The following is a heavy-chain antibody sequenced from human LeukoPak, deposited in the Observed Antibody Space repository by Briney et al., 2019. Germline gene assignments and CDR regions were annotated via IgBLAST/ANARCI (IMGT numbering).Heavy chain of an antibody. Sequence: SSETLSLTCTVSGGSISNYYWSWIRQPPGKGLEWIGYIYYSGSTHYIPSLKSRVTMSVDTSKNQFSLKLSSVTAADTAVYYCARDHSGYEYYYYMDVWGKGTTVTVSS. J-gene: IGHJ6*03. V-gene: IGHV4-59*12. CDR2: IYYSGST. D-gene: IGHD5-12*01. CDR1: GGSISNYY. CDR3: ARDHSGYEYYYYMDV.